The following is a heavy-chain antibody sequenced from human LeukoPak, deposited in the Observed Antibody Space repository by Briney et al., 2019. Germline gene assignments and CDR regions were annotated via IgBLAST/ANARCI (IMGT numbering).Heavy chain of an antibody. Sequence: SETLSLTCSVSGGSISSYYWSWIRQPAGKGREWIGRIYTTGNTDYNPSLKSRVTMSVDTSKNQFSLNLSSVTAADTTVYYCARDARGWSGFDYWGQGTLVTVSS. CDR1: GGSISSYY. D-gene: IGHD3-3*01. CDR3: ARDARGWSGFDY. V-gene: IGHV4-4*07. CDR2: IYTTGNT. J-gene: IGHJ4*02.